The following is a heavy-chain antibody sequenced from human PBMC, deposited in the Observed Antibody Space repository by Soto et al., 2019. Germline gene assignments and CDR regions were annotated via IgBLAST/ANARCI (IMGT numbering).Heavy chain of an antibody. CDR3: ARDIRGYSRAFDY. V-gene: IGHV4-61*01. CDR2: ISSNEKT. D-gene: IGHD5-18*01. Sequence: QVQLQESGPGLVKPSETLSLACSVSGDSVKSDNYYWTWIRQPPGKELEWICYISSNEKTNYNPSLKNRVTISLDTSNNQFSLKLTSVTAADTAIYYCARDIRGYSRAFDYWGQGTLVAVSS. CDR1: GDSVKSDNYY. J-gene: IGHJ4*02.